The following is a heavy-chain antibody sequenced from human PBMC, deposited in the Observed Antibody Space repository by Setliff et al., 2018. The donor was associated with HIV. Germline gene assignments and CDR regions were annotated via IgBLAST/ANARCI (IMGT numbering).Heavy chain of an antibody. CDR1: GGSISNFY. V-gene: IGHV4-4*09. CDR2: IIPSGST. J-gene: IGHJ4*02. D-gene: IGHD3-3*01. Sequence: PSETLSLTCTVSGGSISNFYWSWIRQPPGKGLEWIGEIIPSGSTNYNPSLKSRVTMSIDTSKNHFSLKLSSVTAADTAVFYCARVPFTTGFDYWGQGILVTVSS. CDR3: ARVPFTTGFDY.